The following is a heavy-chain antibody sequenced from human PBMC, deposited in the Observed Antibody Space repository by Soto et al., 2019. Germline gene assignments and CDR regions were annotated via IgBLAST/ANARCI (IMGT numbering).Heavy chain of an antibody. CDR3: ARDFMVRGVSVGFDY. CDR2: IHYNGTT. CDR1: GGSISSGDYY. Sequence: SETLSLTCTVSGGSISSGDYYWSWIRQPPGKGLEWVGYIHYNGTTYTNPSLKSRVTISVDTSKNQFSLKLSSVTAADTAVYYCARDFMVRGVSVGFDYWGQGTLVTVSS. V-gene: IGHV4-30-4*01. D-gene: IGHD3-10*01. J-gene: IGHJ4*02.